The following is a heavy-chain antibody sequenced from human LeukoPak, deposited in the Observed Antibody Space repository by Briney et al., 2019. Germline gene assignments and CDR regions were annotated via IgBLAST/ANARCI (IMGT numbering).Heavy chain of an antibody. CDR2: IKQDGSEK. V-gene: IGHV3-7*03. CDR1: GFTFSSYW. CDR3: ARDPGYSSGWYYFDY. J-gene: IGHJ4*02. D-gene: IGHD6-19*01. Sequence: GGSLTLSCAASGFTFSSYWMSWVRQAPGKGLEWVANIKQDGSEKYYVDSVKGRFTISRDNAKNSLYLQMNSLRAEDTAVYYCARDPGYSSGWYYFDYWGQGTLVTVSS.